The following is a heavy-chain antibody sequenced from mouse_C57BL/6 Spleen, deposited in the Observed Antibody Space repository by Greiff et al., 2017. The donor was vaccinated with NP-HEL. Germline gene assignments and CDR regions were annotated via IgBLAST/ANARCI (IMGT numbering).Heavy chain of an antibody. CDR1: GFTFSTYA. Sequence: EVQLQESGGGLVQPKGSLKLSCAASGFTFSTYAMHWVRQAPGKGLEWVARIRSKSSNYATYYADSVKDRFTISRDDSQSMLYLQMNNLKTEDTAMYYCVRDGGNWYYFDYWGQGTTLTVSS. D-gene: IGHD2-1*01. V-gene: IGHV10-3*01. CDR2: IRSKSSNYAT. J-gene: IGHJ2*01. CDR3: VRDGGNWYYFDY.